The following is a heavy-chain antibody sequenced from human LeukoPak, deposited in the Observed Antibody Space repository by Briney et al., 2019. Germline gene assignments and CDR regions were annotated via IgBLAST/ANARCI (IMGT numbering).Heavy chain of an antibody. D-gene: IGHD1-26*01. J-gene: IGHJ3*02. CDR3: AKRGDTLQAFDI. CDR2: IYSGGTT. CDR1: GFTFSSYA. V-gene: IGHV3-23*03. Sequence: TGGSLRLSCAASGFTFSSYAMSWVRQAPGKGLEWVSIIYSGGTTYYADSVQGRFTISRDNSKNTLYLQLNSLRAEDTAVYYCAKRGDTLQAFDIWGQGTMVTVSS.